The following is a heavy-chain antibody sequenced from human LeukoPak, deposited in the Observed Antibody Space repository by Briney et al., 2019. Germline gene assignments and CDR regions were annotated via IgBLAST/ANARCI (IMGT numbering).Heavy chain of an antibody. CDR1: GYTFTSYG. V-gene: IGHV1-18*01. D-gene: IGHD6-13*01. CDR2: ISAYNGNT. J-gene: IGHJ5*02. Sequence: ASVKVSCKASGYTFTSYGISWVRQAPGQGLEWMGWISAYNGNTNYAQKLQGRVTMTTDTSTSTAYMELRSQRSDDTAVYYCARGPAAGAAAGLFDPWGQGTLVTVSS. CDR3: ARGPAAGAAAGLFDP.